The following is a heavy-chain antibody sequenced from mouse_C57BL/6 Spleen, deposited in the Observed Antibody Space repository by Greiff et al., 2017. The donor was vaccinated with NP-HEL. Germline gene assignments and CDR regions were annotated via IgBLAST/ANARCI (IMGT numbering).Heavy chain of an antibody. J-gene: IGHJ2*01. CDR3: TTYRGGY. V-gene: IGHV1-15*01. Sequence: VKLMESGAELVRPGASVTLSCKASGYTFTDYEMHWVKQTPVHGLEWIGAIDPETGGTAYNQKFKGKAILTADKSSSTAYMELRSLTSEDSAVYYCTTYRGGYWGQGTTLTVSS. D-gene: IGHD2-14*01. CDR2: IDPETGGT. CDR1: GYTFTDYE.